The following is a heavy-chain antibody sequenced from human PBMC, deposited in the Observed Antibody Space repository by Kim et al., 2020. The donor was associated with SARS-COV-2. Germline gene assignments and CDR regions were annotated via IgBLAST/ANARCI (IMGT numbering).Heavy chain of an antibody. V-gene: IGHV1-18*01. CDR1: GYTFTSYG. D-gene: IGHD4-17*01. CDR2: ISAYNGNT. CDR3: AREGLDYRRPNYYYGMDV. Sequence: ASVKVSCKASGYTFTSYGISWVRQAPGQGLEWMGWISAYNGNTNYAQKLQGRVTMTTDTSTSTAYMELRSLRSDDTAVYYCAREGLDYRRPNYYYGMDVWGQGTTVTVSS. J-gene: IGHJ6*02.